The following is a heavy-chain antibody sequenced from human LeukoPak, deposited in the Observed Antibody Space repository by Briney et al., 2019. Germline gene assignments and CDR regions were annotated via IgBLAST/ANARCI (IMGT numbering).Heavy chain of an antibody. CDR1: GGSISSYY. D-gene: IGHD4-11*01. V-gene: IGHV4-59*12. CDR2: IYYSGST. J-gene: IGHJ3*02. Sequence: SETLSLTCTVSGGSISSYYWSWIRQPPGKGLEWIGYIYYSGSTNYNPSLKGRVTMSLDTSKSQFSLRLSSVTAADTAVYYCARAPLTVKDAFDIWGQGTMVTVSS. CDR3: ARAPLTVKDAFDI.